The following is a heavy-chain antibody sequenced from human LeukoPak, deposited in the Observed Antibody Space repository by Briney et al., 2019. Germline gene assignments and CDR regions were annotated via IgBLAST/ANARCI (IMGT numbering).Heavy chain of an antibody. D-gene: IGHD1-14*01. CDR3: AKGRGNPYYFDY. CDR2: ISDSGYTT. V-gene: IGHV3-23*01. J-gene: IGHJ4*01. CDR1: GFTFSSYA. Sequence: GGSLRLYCAASGFTFSSYAMYWVRQAPGKGLEWVSGISDSGYTTYHIDAVKGRFGISRDNTRDTLYLQMDSLRADDTAVYYCAKGRGNPYYFDYWGQGLLVTVSS.